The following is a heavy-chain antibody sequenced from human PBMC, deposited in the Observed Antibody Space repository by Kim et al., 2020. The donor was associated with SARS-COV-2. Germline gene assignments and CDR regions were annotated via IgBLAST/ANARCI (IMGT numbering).Heavy chain of an antibody. Sequence: SETLSLTCAVYGGSFSGYYWSWIRQPPGKGLEWVGEINHSGSTNYNPSLKSRVTISVDTSKNQFSLKLSSVTAADTAVYYCARGMAARPYFDYWGQGTLVTVSA. V-gene: IGHV4-34*01. CDR3: ARGMAARPYFDY. CDR1: GGSFSGYY. CDR2: INHSGST. J-gene: IGHJ4*02. D-gene: IGHD6-6*01.